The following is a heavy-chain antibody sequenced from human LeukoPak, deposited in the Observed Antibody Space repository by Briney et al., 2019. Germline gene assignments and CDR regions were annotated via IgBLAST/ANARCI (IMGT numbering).Heavy chain of an antibody. Sequence: SETLSLTCTVSGGSISSYYWSWIRQPPGKGLEWIGYIYYSGSTNYNPSLKSRVTISVDTSKNQFSLKLSSVTAADTAVYYCARSFRGIAADYFDYWGQGTLVTVSS. CDR2: IYYSGST. J-gene: IGHJ4*02. CDR1: GGSISSYY. D-gene: IGHD6-13*01. V-gene: IGHV4-59*01. CDR3: ARSFRGIAADYFDY.